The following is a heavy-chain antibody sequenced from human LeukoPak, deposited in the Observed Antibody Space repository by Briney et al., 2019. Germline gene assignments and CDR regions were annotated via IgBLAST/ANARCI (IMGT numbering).Heavy chain of an antibody. V-gene: IGHV3-20*04. D-gene: IGHD3-3*01. J-gene: IGHJ4*02. CDR3: VRHDFWSGFKGGDY. CDR1: GFTSDNYG. Sequence: GGSLRLSCAASGFTSDNYGMSWARQVPGKGLEWVSSINGNGGSTAYADSVKGRFTISRDNVKNSLYLQMNSLRAEDTAFYYCVRHDFWSGFKGGDYWGQGTLDTVSS. CDR2: INGNGGST.